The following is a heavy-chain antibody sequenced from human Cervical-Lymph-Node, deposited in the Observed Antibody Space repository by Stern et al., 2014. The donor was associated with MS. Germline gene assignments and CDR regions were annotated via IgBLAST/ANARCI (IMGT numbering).Heavy chain of an antibody. D-gene: IGHD1-26*01. CDR2: LIPFFGAI. V-gene: IGHV1-69*01. CDR1: GDTFSSYA. CDR3: ALRRSYYVF. Sequence: VQLVESGAEVKRPGSSVKVSCKASGDTFSSYALSWVRQAPGQGLEWMGGLIPFFGAIRYAQKFQDRVTITPEESTGTAFMELSSLTSEDTAVYYCALRRSYYVFWGQGTRVTVSS. J-gene: IGHJ4*02.